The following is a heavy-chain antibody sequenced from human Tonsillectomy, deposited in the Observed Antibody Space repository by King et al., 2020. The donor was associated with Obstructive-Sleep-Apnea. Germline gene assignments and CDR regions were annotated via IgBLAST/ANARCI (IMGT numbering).Heavy chain of an antibody. D-gene: IGHD1-1*01. Sequence: LQLQESGSGLVKPSQTLSVTCAVSGGSISSDGYSWSWIRQPPGKGLEWIGYMYHSGSTYYNPSLKSRVTMSVDRSKNQCSRKLSSVTAADTAVYYCARGWREGYGMDVWGQGTTVTVSS. CDR3: ARGWREGYGMDV. J-gene: IGHJ6*02. V-gene: IGHV4-30-2*01. CDR2: MYHSGST. CDR1: GGSISSDGYS.